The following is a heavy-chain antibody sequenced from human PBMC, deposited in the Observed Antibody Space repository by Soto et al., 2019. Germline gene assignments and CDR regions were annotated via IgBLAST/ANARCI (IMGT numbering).Heavy chain of an antibody. J-gene: IGHJ4*02. CDR1: GGTFSSYA. V-gene: IGHV1-69*06. D-gene: IGHD3-22*01. Sequence: QVQLVQSGAEVTKPGSSVQVSCKASGGTFSSYAISWVRQAPGQGLEWMGGIIPIFGTANYAQKFQGRVTITEDKSTRTAYMELSSLRSEETAVYYCAGWEEYESSGHIDYWGQGTLVTVSS. CDR3: AGWEEYESSGHIDY. CDR2: IIPIFGTA.